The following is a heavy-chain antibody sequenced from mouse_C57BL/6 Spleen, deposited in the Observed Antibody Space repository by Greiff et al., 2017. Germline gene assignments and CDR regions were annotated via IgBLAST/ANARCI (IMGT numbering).Heavy chain of an antibody. CDR2: INPYNGDT. V-gene: IGHV1-20*01. J-gene: IGHJ3*01. Sequence: VQLKESGPELVKPGDSVKISCKASGYSFTGYFMNWVMQSHGKSLEWIGRINPYNGDTFYNQKFKGKATLTVDKSSSTAHMELRSLTSEDSAVYYCASELGSSPFDYWGQGTLVTVSA. D-gene: IGHD1-1*01. CDR1: GYSFTGYF. CDR3: ASELGSSPFDY.